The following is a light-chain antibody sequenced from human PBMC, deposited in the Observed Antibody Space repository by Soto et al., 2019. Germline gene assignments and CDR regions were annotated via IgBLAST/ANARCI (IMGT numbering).Light chain of an antibody. CDR1: QYMSDW. Sequence: DIQMTQSPSTLSASIGDRVTITCRASQYMSDWLAWYQQKPGKVPKLLISKASYLESGFPLRFSGSGSGREFTLTISSLQPDDFATYYCQQYSSYPWTFGQGTKVEVK. V-gene: IGKV1-5*03. CDR2: KAS. J-gene: IGKJ1*01. CDR3: QQYSSYPWT.